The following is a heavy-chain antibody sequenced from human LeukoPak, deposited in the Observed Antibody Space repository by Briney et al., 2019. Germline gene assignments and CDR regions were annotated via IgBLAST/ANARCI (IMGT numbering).Heavy chain of an antibody. Sequence: ASVKVSCKASGYTFTSYYMHWVRQAPGQGLEWMGIINPSGGSTSYAQKFQGRVTMTRDTSTSTVYMELSSLRSEDTAVYYCARAGGYGSGSYYYFDYWGQGTLVTVSS. CDR1: GYTFTSYY. J-gene: IGHJ4*02. CDR3: ARAGGYGSGSYYYFDY. V-gene: IGHV1-46*01. D-gene: IGHD3-10*01. CDR2: INPSGGST.